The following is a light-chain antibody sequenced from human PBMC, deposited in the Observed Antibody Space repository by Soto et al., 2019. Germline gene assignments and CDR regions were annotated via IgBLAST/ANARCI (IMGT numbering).Light chain of an antibody. V-gene: IGLV1-44*01. CDR1: SSNIGSNT. Sequence: QPVLTQPPSASGTPGLRVTISCSGSSSNIGSNTVNWYQQLTGTAPKLLIYANDQRPSGVPDRFSGSKSGTSASLAISGLQSDDEADYYCAAWDDSLNGVLFGGGTKVTVL. J-gene: IGLJ2*01. CDR2: AND. CDR3: AAWDDSLNGVL.